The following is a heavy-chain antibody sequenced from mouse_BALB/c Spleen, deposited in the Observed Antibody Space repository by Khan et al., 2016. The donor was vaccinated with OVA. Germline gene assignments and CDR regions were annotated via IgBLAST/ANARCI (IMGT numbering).Heavy chain of an antibody. D-gene: IGHD2-3*01. CDR2: INTEIGEP. V-gene: IGHV9-2-1*01. Sequence: AESGPELKKPGETVKISCKASGYTFTDYSMHWVKQAPGKGLNYMGWINTEIGEPTYADDFKGRFAFSLETSASTAYLQINNLKNEDTATYFCARSDGYYGWFAYWGQGTLVTVSA. CDR1: GYTFTDYS. CDR3: ARSDGYYGWFAY. J-gene: IGHJ3*01.